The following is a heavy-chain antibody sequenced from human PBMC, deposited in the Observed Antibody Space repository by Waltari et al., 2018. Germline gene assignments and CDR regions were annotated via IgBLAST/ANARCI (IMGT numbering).Heavy chain of an antibody. CDR1: GYSISSGFF. V-gene: IGHV4-38-2*02. CDR2: SAYRVAS. J-gene: IGHJ6*02. D-gene: IGHD2-15*01. CDR3: ARDGGNVVPL. Sequence: QVHLQESGPGLVKPSETLSLSCFVSGYSISSGFFWGWIRQAPGKGLEWIATSAYRVASNYSPALKSRVTIAADASKNLCSLKLTSVTAADTAMYYCARDGGNVVPLWGLGTAVTVSS.